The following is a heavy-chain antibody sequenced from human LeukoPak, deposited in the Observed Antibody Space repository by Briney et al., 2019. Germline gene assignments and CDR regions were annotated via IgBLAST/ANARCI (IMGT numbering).Heavy chain of an antibody. Sequence: GRSLRLSCAASGFSFNTYAFHWVRQAPGKGLEWVAVISYDGGQKIYADAVKGRFTISRDNAENSLALQLNSLRAEDTAVYYCARQQVPNTRDYFDYWGQGTLVTVSS. V-gene: IGHV3-30*07. J-gene: IGHJ4*02. CDR2: ISYDGGQK. CDR1: GFSFNTYA. D-gene: IGHD6-13*01. CDR3: ARQQVPNTRDYFDY.